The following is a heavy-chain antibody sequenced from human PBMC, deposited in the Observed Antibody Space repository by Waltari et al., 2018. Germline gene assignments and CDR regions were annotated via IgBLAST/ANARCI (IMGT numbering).Heavy chain of an antibody. CDR3: ARDAVRDGYVDAFDI. J-gene: IGHJ3*02. CDR1: GGTFSSYA. V-gene: IGHV1-69*04. Sequence: QVQLVQSGAEVKKPGSSVKVSCKASGGTFSSYAISWVRQAPGQGLEWMGRIIPILGIANYAQKFQGRVTITADKSTSTAYMELSSLRSEDTAVYYCARDAVRDGYVDAFDIWGQGTMVTVSS. CDR2: IIPILGIA. D-gene: IGHD5-12*01.